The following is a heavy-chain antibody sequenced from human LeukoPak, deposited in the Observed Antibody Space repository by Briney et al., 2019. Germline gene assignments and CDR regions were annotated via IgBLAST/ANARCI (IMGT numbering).Heavy chain of an antibody. CDR3: ARDHNDILTGYYYYYTMDV. CDR1: GYPFSRYY. Sequence: GASVKVSCKASGYPFSRYYIHWVRQAPGQGLEWLGIINPSGGSTAYAQRFQGRVTMTRDTSTSTVYMELTSLRSEDTAVYYCARDHNDILTGYYYYYTMDVWGQGTTVTVSS. CDR2: INPSGGST. J-gene: IGHJ6*02. D-gene: IGHD3-9*01. V-gene: IGHV1-46*01.